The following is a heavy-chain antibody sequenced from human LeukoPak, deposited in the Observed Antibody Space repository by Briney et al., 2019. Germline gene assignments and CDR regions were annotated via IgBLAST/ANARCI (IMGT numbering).Heavy chain of an antibody. D-gene: IGHD2-15*01. J-gene: IGHJ6*03. CDR2: IKWNGGRT. Sequence: GGSLRLSCAASGFTFDDYGMSWVRQAPGKGLEWVYGIKWNGGRTGYADSVKGRFTISRDNAKNSLYLQMNSLRAEDTVLYYCARAGPTRPGYCSGGSCYHGTLYYYYYYMDVWGKGTPVTVSS. CDR1: GFTFDDYG. V-gene: IGHV3-20*04. CDR3: ARAGPTRPGYCSGGSCYHGTLYYYYYYMDV.